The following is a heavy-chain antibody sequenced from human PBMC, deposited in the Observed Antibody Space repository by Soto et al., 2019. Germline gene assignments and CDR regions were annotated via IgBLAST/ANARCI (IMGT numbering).Heavy chain of an antibody. CDR1: GYTFTSYG. Sequence: GASVKVSCKASGYTFTSYGISWVRQAPGQGLEWMGWISAYNGNTNYAQKLQGRVTMTTDTSTSTAYMELRSLRSDDTAVYYCARAGYSYGYGDYAYWGQGTLVTVSS. V-gene: IGHV1-18*01. CDR2: ISAYNGNT. J-gene: IGHJ4*02. D-gene: IGHD5-18*01. CDR3: ARAGYSYGYGDYAY.